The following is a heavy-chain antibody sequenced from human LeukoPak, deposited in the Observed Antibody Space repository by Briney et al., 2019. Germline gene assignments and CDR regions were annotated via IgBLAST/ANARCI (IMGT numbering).Heavy chain of an antibody. CDR1: GYTFTSYD. J-gene: IGHJ5*02. D-gene: IGHD3-10*01. Sequence: ASVKVSCKASGYTFTSYDINWVRQATGQGLEWMGWMNPNSGNTGYAQKFQGRVTITRNTSISTAYMELSSLRSGDTAVYYCARGVADYYGSGSYYTGSRSRNWFDPWGQGILVTVSS. V-gene: IGHV1-8*03. CDR2: MNPNSGNT. CDR3: ARGVADYYGSGSYYTGSRSRNWFDP.